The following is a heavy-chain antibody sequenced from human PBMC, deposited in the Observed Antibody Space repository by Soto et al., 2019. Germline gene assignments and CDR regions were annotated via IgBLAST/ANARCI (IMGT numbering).Heavy chain of an antibody. CDR2: TYFRSKWYN. D-gene: IGHD5-12*01. CDR1: GDSVSINTAS. CDR3: AKGDNLGPKTGYAFDP. V-gene: IGHV6-1*01. J-gene: IGHJ5*02. Sequence: QTLSLTCAISGDSVSINTASWNLIMQSPSRGLEWLGRTYFRSKWYNDYAVSVKSRIIINPDTSNNQFSLQLNSVTPEDTAVYFCAKGDNLGPKTGYAFDPWGQGIMVTVSS.